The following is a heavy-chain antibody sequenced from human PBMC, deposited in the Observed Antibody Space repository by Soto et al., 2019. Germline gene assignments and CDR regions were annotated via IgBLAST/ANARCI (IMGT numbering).Heavy chain of an antibody. J-gene: IGHJ4*02. D-gene: IGHD3-3*01. Sequence: GGSLRLSCAASGFTFSSYGMHWVRQAPGKGLEWVAVIWYDGSNKYYADSVKGRFTISRDNSKNTLYLQMNSLRAEDTAVYYCARPPYYDFWSGYYTGFDYWGQGTLVTVSS. V-gene: IGHV3-33*01. CDR1: GFTFSSYG. CDR2: IWYDGSNK. CDR3: ARPPYYDFWSGYYTGFDY.